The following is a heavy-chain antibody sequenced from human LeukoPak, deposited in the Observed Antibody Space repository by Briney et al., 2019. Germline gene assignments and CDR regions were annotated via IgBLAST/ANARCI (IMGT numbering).Heavy chain of an antibody. D-gene: IGHD2-8*01. V-gene: IGHV3-7*03. CDR2: IKEDGSER. Sequence: GGSLRLSCAASGFTFNTYAMSWVRQAPGKGLEWVASIKEDGSERQYVDSVKGRFSISRDNTKGSLFLQLNSLRAEDTAVYYCARDLGYCTNGACHTRFDYWGQGTLVTVSS. CDR1: GFTFNTYA. J-gene: IGHJ4*02. CDR3: ARDLGYCTNGACHTRFDY.